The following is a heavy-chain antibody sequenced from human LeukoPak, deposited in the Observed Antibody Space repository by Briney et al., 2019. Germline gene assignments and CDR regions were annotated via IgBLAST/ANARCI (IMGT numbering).Heavy chain of an antibody. CDR2: ITGSGNNI. CDR1: GFTFSSYA. D-gene: IGHD3-10*01. V-gene: IGHV3-23*01. Sequence: GGSLRLSCAASGFTFSSYAMSWVRQAPGKGLEWVSHITGSGNNIYYADSVKGRFTISRDNSKNTLFLQMNSLRAEDTAVFYCAKAVGSGNYYNVFDSWGQGTLVTVSS. CDR3: AKAVGSGNYYNVFDS. J-gene: IGHJ4*02.